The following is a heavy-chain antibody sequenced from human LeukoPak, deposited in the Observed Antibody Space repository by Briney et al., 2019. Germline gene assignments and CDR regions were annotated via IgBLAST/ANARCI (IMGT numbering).Heavy chain of an antibody. CDR1: GFTFSKAW. D-gene: IGHD3-22*01. J-gene: IGHJ4*02. CDR3: TTYYFDASGYYSDFHY. Sequence: PGGSLRLSCAASGFTFSKAWMSWVRQAPGKGLAWVGRIKSKTAGGTIDYAAPAKGRFTISRDDSKNMLYLQMNSLETEDTAVYYCTTYYFDASGYYSDFHYWGQGTLVTVSS. V-gene: IGHV3-15*01. CDR2: IKSKTAGGTI.